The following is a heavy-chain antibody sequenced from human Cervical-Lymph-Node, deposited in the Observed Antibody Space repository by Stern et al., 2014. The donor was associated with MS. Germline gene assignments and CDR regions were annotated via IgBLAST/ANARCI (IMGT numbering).Heavy chain of an antibody. J-gene: IGHJ6*02. V-gene: IGHV1-18*01. CDR3: ARVRTTVTSYYYYGMDV. D-gene: IGHD4-17*01. CDR2: ISAYNGNT. Sequence: VQLVQSGAEVKKPGASVKVSCKASGYTFTSYGISWVRQAPGQGLEWMGWISAYNGNTNYAQKLQGRVTMTTDTSTSTADMELRSLRSDDTAVYYCARVRTTVTSYYYYGMDVWGQGTTVTVSS. CDR1: GYTFTSYG.